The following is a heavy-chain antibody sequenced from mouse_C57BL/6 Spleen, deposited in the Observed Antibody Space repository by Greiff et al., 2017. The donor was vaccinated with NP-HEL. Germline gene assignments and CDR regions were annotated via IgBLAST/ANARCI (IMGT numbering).Heavy chain of an antibody. CDR2: IDPNSGGT. CDR1: GYTFTSYW. Sequence: VQLQQPGAELVKPGASVKLSCKASGYTFTSYWMHWVKQRPGRGLEWIGRIDPNSGGTKYNEKFKSKATLTVDKPSSTAYLQLSSLPSEDSAVYYCARSTTGVEYYFGGWGKGTTLTVSS. J-gene: IGHJ2*01. V-gene: IGHV1-72*01. D-gene: IGHD1-1*01. CDR3: ARSTTGVEYYFGG.